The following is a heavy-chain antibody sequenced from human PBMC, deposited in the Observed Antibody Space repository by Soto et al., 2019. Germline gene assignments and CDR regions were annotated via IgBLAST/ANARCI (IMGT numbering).Heavy chain of an antibody. CDR3: ARLLTYDFVWGSYRFYGMDV. CDR2: IIPIFGTA. Sequence: QVQLVQSGAEVKKPGSSVKVSCKASGGTFSSYAISWVRQAPGQGLEWMGGIIPIFGTANYAQKFQGRVTITADESTSTAYMGLSRLRSEDTAVYYCARLLTYDFVWGSYRFYGMDVWGQGTTVTVSS. J-gene: IGHJ6*02. CDR1: GGTFSSYA. D-gene: IGHD3-16*02. V-gene: IGHV1-69*01.